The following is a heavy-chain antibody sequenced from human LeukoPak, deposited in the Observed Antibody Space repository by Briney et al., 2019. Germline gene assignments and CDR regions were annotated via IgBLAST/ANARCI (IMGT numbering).Heavy chain of an antibody. CDR1: GGSISSNYFY. Sequence: SETLSLTCAVSGGSISSNYFYWSWIRQPPGKGLEWIGYIFYSGSTTYNPSLKSRVSISLDTSKNQFSLTLASVTATDTAMYYCARHGTRGGLDYWGQGTLVTVSS. D-gene: IGHD3-16*01. V-gene: IGHV4-61*05. CDR3: ARHGTRGGLDY. J-gene: IGHJ4*02. CDR2: IFYSGST.